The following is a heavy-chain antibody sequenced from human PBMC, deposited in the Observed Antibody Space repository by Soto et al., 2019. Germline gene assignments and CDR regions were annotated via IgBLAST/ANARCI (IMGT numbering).Heavy chain of an antibody. Sequence: QVQLVQSGAEVKKPGSSVKVSCKASGGTFSSYTISWVRQAPGQGLEWMGRIIPILGIANYAQKFQGRVTITADKSTSTAYTELSSLRSEDTAVYYCAGEMVRGGSVYWGQGTLVTVSS. CDR1: GGTFSSYT. J-gene: IGHJ4*02. D-gene: IGHD3-10*01. CDR2: IIPILGIA. V-gene: IGHV1-69*02. CDR3: AGEMVRGGSVY.